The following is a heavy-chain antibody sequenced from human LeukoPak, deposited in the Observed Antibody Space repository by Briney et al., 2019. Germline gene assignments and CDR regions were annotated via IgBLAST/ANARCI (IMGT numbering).Heavy chain of an antibody. V-gene: IGHV3-30*02. D-gene: IGHD6-13*01. CDR1: GFTFSSYW. Sequence: PGGSLRLSCAASGFTFSSYWMSWVRQAPGKGLEWVAFIRYDGSNKYYADSVKGRFTISRDNSKNTLYLQMNSLRAEDTAVYYCAKGRRSSWYYFDYWGQGTLVTVSS. CDR2: IRYDGSNK. CDR3: AKGRRSSWYYFDY. J-gene: IGHJ4*02.